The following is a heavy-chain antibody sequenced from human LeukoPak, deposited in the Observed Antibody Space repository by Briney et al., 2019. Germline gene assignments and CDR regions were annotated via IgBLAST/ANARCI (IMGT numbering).Heavy chain of an antibody. D-gene: IGHD1-1*01. CDR2: ITGSSDTI. CDR3: ARRLGTGTQDY. CDR1: GFTFSPYG. J-gene: IGHJ4*02. V-gene: IGHV3-48*01. Sequence: GGSLRLSCTASGFTFSPYGMNWVRQSPGKGLEWLSYITGSSDTIYYADSVKGRFTISRDNAKNSLSLHMNSLRAEDTAVYYCARRLGTGTQDYWGQGTLVTVSS.